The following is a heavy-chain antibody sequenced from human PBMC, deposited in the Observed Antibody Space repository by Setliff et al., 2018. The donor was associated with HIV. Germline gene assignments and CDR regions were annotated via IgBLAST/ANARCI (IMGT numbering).Heavy chain of an antibody. CDR3: ARSTVGAGASFP. D-gene: IGHD1-26*01. CDR2: TYTSENT. J-gene: IGHJ5*02. V-gene: IGHV4-61*02. CDR1: NGSINSGSYY. Sequence: KPSETLSLTCTVSNGSINSGSYYWSWIRQPAGKRLEWIGRTYTSENTNYNPSFKSRVTISVDTSKNQLSLRLTSLTAADTAIYYCARSTVGAGASFPWGRGILVTVSS.